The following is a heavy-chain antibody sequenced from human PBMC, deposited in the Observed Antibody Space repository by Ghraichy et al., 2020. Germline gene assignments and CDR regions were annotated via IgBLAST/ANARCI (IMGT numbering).Heavy chain of an antibody. CDR3: ARHLRIQLWSGEVGLDFDY. D-gene: IGHD5-18*01. J-gene: IGHJ4*02. CDR1: GGSISSSSYY. CDR2: IYYSGST. Sequence: SETLSLTCTVSGGSISSSSYYWGWIRQPPGKGLEWIGSIYYSGSTYYNPSLKSRVTISVDTSKNQFSLKLSSVTAADTAVYYCARHLRIQLWSGEVGLDFDYWGQGTLVNVSS. V-gene: IGHV4-39*01.